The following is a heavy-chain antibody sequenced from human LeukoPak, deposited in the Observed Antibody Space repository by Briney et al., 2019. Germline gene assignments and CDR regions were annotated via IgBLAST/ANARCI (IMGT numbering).Heavy chain of an antibody. CDR3: ARHPLGPLSRFDY. Sequence: SETLSLTCTVSGGSISSSYWSWIRQPPGKGLEWIGYIYASGTTNYNPSLKNRVTISVGTSKNQFYLKLNSVTAADTAVYYCARHPLGPLSRFDYWGQGTLVTVSS. CDR1: GGSISSSY. D-gene: IGHD7-27*01. CDR2: IYASGTT. J-gene: IGHJ4*02. V-gene: IGHV4-4*09.